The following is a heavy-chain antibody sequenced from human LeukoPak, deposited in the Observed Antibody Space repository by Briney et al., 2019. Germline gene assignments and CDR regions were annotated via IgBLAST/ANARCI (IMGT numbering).Heavy chain of an antibody. J-gene: IGHJ4*02. CDR1: GFTFSSYW. CDR3: AKEDGGYCSSTSCNASSY. CDR2: INHGGSST. Sequence: GGSLRLSCAASGFTFSSYWMHWVRQAPGKGLVWVSHINHGGSSTKYADAAKGRFTVSRDNAKNTLYLQMNSLRAEDRAVYYCAKEDGGYCSSTSCNASSYWGQGTLVTVSS. D-gene: IGHD2-2*01. V-gene: IGHV3-74*03.